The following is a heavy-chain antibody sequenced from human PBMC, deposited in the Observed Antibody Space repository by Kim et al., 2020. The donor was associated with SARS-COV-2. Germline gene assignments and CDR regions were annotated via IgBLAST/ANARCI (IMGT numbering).Heavy chain of an antibody. CDR1: GGSISSTSDF. CDR2: IFNSGGT. D-gene: IGHD4-4*01. CDR3: ASDIIIYSNHPGY. J-gene: IGHJ4*02. Sequence: SETLSLTCTVSGGSISSTSDFWGWIRQPPGKGLEWIGSIFNSGGTYYNPSLKSRATMSVDPSKNHFSLNLTSVTAADTAVYYCASDIIIYSNHPGYWGQGTLVTVSS. V-gene: IGHV4-39*02.